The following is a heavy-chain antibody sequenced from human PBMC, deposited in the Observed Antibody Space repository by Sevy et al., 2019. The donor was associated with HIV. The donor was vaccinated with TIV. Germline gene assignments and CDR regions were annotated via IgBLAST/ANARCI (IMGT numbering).Heavy chain of an antibody. D-gene: IGHD6-13*01. J-gene: IGHJ4*02. CDR3: VRDNGAAAGDY. CDR2: VTHTDTTK. Sequence: GGSLRLSCAGSGVAPSGFISRSYEMNWVRQAPGKGLEWVAFVTHTDTTKYYADSVKGRFTISRENARNLLFLQMNNLRAEDTALYYCVRDNGAAAGDYWAQGTLVTVSS. CDR1: GVAPSGFISRSYE. V-gene: IGHV3-48*03.